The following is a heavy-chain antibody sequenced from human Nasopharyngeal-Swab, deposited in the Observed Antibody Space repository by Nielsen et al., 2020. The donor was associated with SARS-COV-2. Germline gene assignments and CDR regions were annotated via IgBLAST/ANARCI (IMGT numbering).Heavy chain of an antibody. CDR2: IYYNGRT. CDR1: GVSLITNS. Sequence: SETLSLSCTVSGVSLITNSWIWVRQPHGKGLEGMGYIYYNGRTNYTPPIKSGVTVSRDTSRTKFSRKLDYGTAADTATYYCARQNVLKHLEWTSTFYSYRIDVWGKGTTVTVSS. V-gene: IGHV4-59*08. CDR3: ARQNVLKHLEWTSTFYSYRIDV. J-gene: IGHJ6*03. D-gene: IGHD2/OR15-2a*01.